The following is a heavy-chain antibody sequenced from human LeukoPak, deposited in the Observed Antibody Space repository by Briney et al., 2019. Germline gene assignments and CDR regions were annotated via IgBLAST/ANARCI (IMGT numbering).Heavy chain of an antibody. D-gene: IGHD5-18*01. Sequence: AASVKVSCKASGGTFSSYAISWVRQAPGQGLEWMGGIIPIFGTANYAQKFQGRVTITTGESTSTAYMELSSLRSEDTAVYYCARGRGYSYGSDAFDIWGQGTMVTVSS. CDR3: ARGRGYSYGSDAFDI. CDR2: IIPIFGTA. V-gene: IGHV1-69*05. J-gene: IGHJ3*02. CDR1: GGTFSSYA.